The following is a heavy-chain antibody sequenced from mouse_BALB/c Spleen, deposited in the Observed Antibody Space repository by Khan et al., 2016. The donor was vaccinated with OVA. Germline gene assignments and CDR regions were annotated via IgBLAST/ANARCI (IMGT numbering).Heavy chain of an antibody. J-gene: IGHJ4*01. D-gene: IGHD2-1*01. CDR1: GISFTNYG. CDR3: ARSYFSYGNCGDYYAMDY. CDR2: IWSGGST. Sequence: VKLLESGPGLVQPSQRLSITCTVSGISFTNYGVHWVRQSPGKGLEWLGVIWSGGSTNYNEAFISRLSINKDKSKCQDFFRMNRLQANYSATYYCARSYFSYGNCGDYYAMDYWGQGTSVTVSS. V-gene: IGHV2-2*02.